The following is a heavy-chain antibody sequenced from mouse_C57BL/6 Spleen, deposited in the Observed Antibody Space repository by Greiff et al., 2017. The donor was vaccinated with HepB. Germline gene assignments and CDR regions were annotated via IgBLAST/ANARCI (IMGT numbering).Heavy chain of an antibody. D-gene: IGHD2-3*01. V-gene: IGHV1-55*01. CDR1: GYTFTSYW. CDR3: ARGEIYDGYPAY. Sequence: QVQLQQPGAELVKPGASVKMSCKASGYTFTSYWITWVKQRPGQGLEWIGDIYPGSGSTNYNEKFKSKATLTVDTSSSTAYMQLSSLTSEDSAVYYCARGEIYDGYPAYWGQGTLVTVSA. J-gene: IGHJ3*01. CDR2: IYPGSGST.